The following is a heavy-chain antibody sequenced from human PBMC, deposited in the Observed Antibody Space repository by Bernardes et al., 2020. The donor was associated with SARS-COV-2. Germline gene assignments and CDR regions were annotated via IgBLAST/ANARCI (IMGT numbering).Heavy chain of an antibody. CDR3: ARETTIAVADVNDY. Sequence: GGSLRLSCAASGFTFSNYWMSWVRQAPGKGLEWVANIKQDGSEKYYGDSVKGRFTISRDNAKNSLYLQMNSLRAEDTAVYYCARETTIAVADVNDYWGQGNLVTVSS. D-gene: IGHD6-19*01. CDR2: IKQDGSEK. CDR1: GFTFSNYW. V-gene: IGHV3-7*01. J-gene: IGHJ4*02.